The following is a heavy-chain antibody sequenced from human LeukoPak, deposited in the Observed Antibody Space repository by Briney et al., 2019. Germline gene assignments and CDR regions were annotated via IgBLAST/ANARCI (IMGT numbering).Heavy chain of an antibody. V-gene: IGHV3-20*04. CDR3: ARDIHEYYDILTGFRHYYGMDV. CDR1: GFTFDDYG. CDR2: INWNGGST. Sequence: GGSLRLSCAASGFTFDDYGMSWVRQAPGKGLEWVSGINWNGGSTGYADSVKGRFTISRDNAKNSLYLQMNSLRAEDTAVYYCARDIHEYYDILTGFRHYYGMDVWGQGTTVTVSS. D-gene: IGHD3-9*01. J-gene: IGHJ6*02.